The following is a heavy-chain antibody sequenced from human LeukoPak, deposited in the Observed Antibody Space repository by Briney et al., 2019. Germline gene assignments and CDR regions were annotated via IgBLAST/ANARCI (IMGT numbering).Heavy chain of an antibody. V-gene: IGHV3-23*01. Sequence: GGSLRLSCADSGFSGFTFSNYAMRWVRQAPGKGLEWVSVISDSGDTTDYADSVKGRFTISRDNSRNTLYLQMNSLRAEDTAVYYCAKGQVYGVEWGQGTLVTVSS. D-gene: IGHD4-17*01. CDR3: AKGQVYGVE. J-gene: IGHJ4*02. CDR2: ISDSGDTT. CDR1: GFSGFTFSNYA.